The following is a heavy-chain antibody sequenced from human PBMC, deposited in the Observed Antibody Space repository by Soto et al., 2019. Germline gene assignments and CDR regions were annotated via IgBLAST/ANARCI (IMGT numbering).Heavy chain of an antibody. J-gene: IGHJ4*02. CDR1: GYTLTELS. V-gene: IGHV1-24*01. CDR3: ARDHRYCSGGSCYVVDY. Sequence: ASVKVSCKVSGYTLTELSMHWVRQAPGKGLEWMGGISPKNGETKYAQKVQGRVTMTTDTSTSIAYMELRSLRSDDTAVYYCARDHRYCSGGSCYVVDYWGQGTLVTVSS. CDR2: ISPKNGET. D-gene: IGHD2-15*01.